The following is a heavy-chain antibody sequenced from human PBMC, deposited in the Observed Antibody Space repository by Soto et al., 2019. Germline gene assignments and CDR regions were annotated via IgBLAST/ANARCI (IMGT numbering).Heavy chain of an antibody. J-gene: IGHJ3*02. V-gene: IGHV4-59*01. D-gene: IGHD4-17*01. CDR1: GGSISSYY. CDR2: IYYSGST. CDR3: ARESQTVTYDAFDI. Sequence: QVQLQESGPGLVKPSETLSLTCTVSGGSISSYYWSWIRQPPGKGLEWIGYIYYSGSTNYNPSLKSRVTISVDTSKNQFSLKLSSVTAADTVVYYCARESQTVTYDAFDIWGQGTMVTVSS.